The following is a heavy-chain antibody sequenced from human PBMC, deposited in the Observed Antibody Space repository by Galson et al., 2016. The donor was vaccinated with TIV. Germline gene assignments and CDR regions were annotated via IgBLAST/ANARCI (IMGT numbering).Heavy chain of an antibody. CDR3: ARGNDPGATYSLDY. Sequence: SLRLSCAASGFTFSRHWMSWVRQAPGKGLEWVANIKQDGDYKYYVDSVKGRFTISRDNAKNSLYLQMNSLRAEDTAVYYGARGNDPGATYSLDYWGQGTLVTVSS. J-gene: IGHJ4*02. CDR2: IKQDGDYK. D-gene: IGHD1-1*01. CDR1: GFTFSRHW. V-gene: IGHV3-7*01.